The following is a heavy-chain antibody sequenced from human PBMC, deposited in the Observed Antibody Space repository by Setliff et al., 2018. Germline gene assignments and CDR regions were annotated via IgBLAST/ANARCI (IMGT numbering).Heavy chain of an antibody. CDR2: IIPIFGTT. CDR3: ARDFLGIHIDHGNALDDY. D-gene: IGHD4-17*01. V-gene: IGHV1-69*13. CDR1: GGTFNTYA. J-gene: IGHJ4*02. Sequence: GASVKVSCKASGGTFNTYAISWVRQAPGQGLEWMGGIIPIFGTTNYAQKFQGRVTITADESTSTAYMELSSLRSEDTAVYYCARDFLGIHIDHGNALDDYWGQGTPVTVSS.